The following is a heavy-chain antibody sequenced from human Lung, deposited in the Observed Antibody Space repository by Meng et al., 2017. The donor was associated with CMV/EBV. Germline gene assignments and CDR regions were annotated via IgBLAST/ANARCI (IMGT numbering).Heavy chain of an antibody. Sequence: GGSLRLXXAAAGFTFSVHAMSWVRQAPGKGLKWVSTIGSPGDTFYADSVRGRFTISRDNSKNTLYLQMNSLRAEDTAVYYCAKDDTSGNGVYDAFDIWGQGTMVTVSS. J-gene: IGHJ3*02. D-gene: IGHD2-8*01. CDR2: IGSPGDT. CDR3: AKDDTSGNGVYDAFDI. V-gene: IGHV3-23*01. CDR1: GFTFSVHA.